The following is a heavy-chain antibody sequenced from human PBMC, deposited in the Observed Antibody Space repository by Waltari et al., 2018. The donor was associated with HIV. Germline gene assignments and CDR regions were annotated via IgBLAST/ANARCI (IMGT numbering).Heavy chain of an antibody. CDR2: FDPEDGET. Sequence: QVQLVQSGAEVKKPGASVKVSCKVSGYTLTELSMHWVRQAPGKGLEWMGGFDPEDGETIYAQKFQGRVTMTEDTSTDTAYMELSSLRSEDTAVYYCATGNHCTGGVCYTENYGMDVWGQGTTVTVSS. J-gene: IGHJ6*02. CDR1: GYTLTELS. CDR3: ATGNHCTGGVCYTENYGMDV. V-gene: IGHV1-24*01. D-gene: IGHD2-8*02.